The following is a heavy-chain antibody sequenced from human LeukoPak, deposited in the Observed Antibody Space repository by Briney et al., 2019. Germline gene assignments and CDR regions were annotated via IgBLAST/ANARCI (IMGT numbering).Heavy chain of an antibody. Sequence: GGSLRLSCAASGFTFSSYSMNWVRQAPGKGLEWVSYISSSSSTIYYADSVKGRFTISRDNAKNSLYLQMNSLRAEDTAVYYCARTIYYYESTSYFSDAFDVWGQGTMVTVSS. CDR2: ISSSSSTI. D-gene: IGHD3-22*01. J-gene: IGHJ3*01. CDR3: ARTIYYYESTSYFSDAFDV. CDR1: GFTFSSYS. V-gene: IGHV3-48*04.